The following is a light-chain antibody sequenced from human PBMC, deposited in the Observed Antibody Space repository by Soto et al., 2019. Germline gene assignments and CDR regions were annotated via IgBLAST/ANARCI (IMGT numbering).Light chain of an antibody. CDR1: ITNIGAYNY. J-gene: IGLJ1*01. V-gene: IGLV2-14*01. Sequence: QCVRTQPASLSASPGQSITISCTGTITNIGAYNYVSWYQQHPGKAPKLLIYEVTNRPSGVSNRFSGSKSGNTASLTISGLQAEDEANYYCNSYTTLSNRVFGTGTKVAVL. CDR3: NSYTTLSNRV. CDR2: EVT.